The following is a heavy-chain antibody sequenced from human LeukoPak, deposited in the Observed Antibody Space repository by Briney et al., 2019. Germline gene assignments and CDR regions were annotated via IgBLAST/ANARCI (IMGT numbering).Heavy chain of an antibody. J-gene: IGHJ4*02. CDR1: GGSFSGYY. CDR3: ASRKLGNDY. V-gene: IGHV4-34*01. Sequence: TSETLSLTCAVYGGSFSGYYWSWIRQPPGKGLEWIGEINHSGSTNYNPSLKSRVTISVDTSKNQFSLKLSSVTAADTAVYYCASRKLGNDYWGQGTLVTVSS. CDR2: INHSGST. D-gene: IGHD7-27*01.